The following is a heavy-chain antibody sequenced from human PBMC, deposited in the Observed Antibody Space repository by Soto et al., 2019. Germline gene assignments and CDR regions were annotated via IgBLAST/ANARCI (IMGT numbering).Heavy chain of an antibody. CDR1: GGSFSGYY. CDR3: AREPIAVAGTLDY. CDR2: INHSGST. Sequence: QVQLQQWGAGLLKPSETLSLTCAVYGGSFSGYYWSWIRQPPGKGLEWIGEINHSGSTNYNPSLTRRVTISVDTSKNQFSLKLSSVTDADTAVYYCAREPIAVAGTLDYWGQGTLVTVSS. J-gene: IGHJ4*02. V-gene: IGHV4-34*01. D-gene: IGHD6-19*01.